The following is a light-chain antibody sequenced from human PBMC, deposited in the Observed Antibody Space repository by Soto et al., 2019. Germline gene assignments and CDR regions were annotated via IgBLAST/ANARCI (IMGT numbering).Light chain of an antibody. J-gene: IGLJ2*01. Sequence: QSALTQPRSVSGSPGQSVTISCTGTSSDVGGFNYVSWYQQHPGKAPKLMIYDVTKRPSGVPDRFSGSKSGYTASLTISGLQAADEADYYCYSYAGSYTVVFGGGTKVTVL. V-gene: IGLV2-11*01. CDR2: DVT. CDR3: YSYAGSYTVV. CDR1: SSDVGGFNY.